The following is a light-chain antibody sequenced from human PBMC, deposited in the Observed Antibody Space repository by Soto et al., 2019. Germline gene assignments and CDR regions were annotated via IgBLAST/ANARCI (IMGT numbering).Light chain of an antibody. CDR2: DNN. Sequence: QSVLTQPPSVSAAPGQTVTISCSGSSSNVGSNYVSWYQQLPGTAPKLLIYDNNKRPSGIPDRFSGSKSGTSATPYITGLQTGDEADYYCATWDRSLSVYVLFGGGTKLTVL. CDR1: SSNVGSNY. V-gene: IGLV1-51*01. CDR3: ATWDRSLSVYVL. J-gene: IGLJ2*01.